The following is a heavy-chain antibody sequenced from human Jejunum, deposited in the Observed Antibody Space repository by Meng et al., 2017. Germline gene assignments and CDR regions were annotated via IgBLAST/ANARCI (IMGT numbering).Heavy chain of an antibody. CDR3: ARDRGVRDLDH. Sequence: HVQLVGSGGGVVQPGRSLRLSCVASGISFSTSGMHWVRQAPGKGLEWVAMIWSDGSKKYYADSVKGRFTISRDNSKNTVDLQMDSLRADDTAVYYCARDRGVRDLDHWGQGTLVTVSS. V-gene: IGHV3-33*01. CDR1: GISFSTSG. D-gene: IGHD3-10*01. CDR2: IWSDGSKK. J-gene: IGHJ4*02.